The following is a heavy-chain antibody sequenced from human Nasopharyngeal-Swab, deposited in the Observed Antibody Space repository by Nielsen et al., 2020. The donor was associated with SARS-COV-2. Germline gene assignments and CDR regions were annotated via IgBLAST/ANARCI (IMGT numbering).Heavy chain of an antibody. CDR3: ARVLRGVAARPLGFGYYYYYYMDV. D-gene: IGHD6-6*01. J-gene: IGHJ6*03. Sequence: WIRQPPGKGLEWIGEINHSGSTNYNPSLKSRVTISVDTSKYQFSLKLSSVTAADTAVYYCARVLRGVAARPLGFGYYYYYYMDVWGKGTTVTVSS. V-gene: IGHV4-34*01. CDR2: INHSGST.